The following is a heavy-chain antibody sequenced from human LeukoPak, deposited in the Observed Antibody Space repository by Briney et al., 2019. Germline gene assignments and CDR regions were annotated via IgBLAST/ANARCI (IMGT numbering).Heavy chain of an antibody. V-gene: IGHV1-2*02. Sequence: ASVKVSCKASGYTFTGYCMHWVRQAPGQGLEWMGWINPNSGGTNYAQKFQGRVTMTRDTSISTAYMELSRLRSDDTAVYYCARGVGSGWYSDYWGQGTLVTVSS. J-gene: IGHJ4*02. D-gene: IGHD6-19*01. CDR1: GYTFTGYC. CDR3: ARGVGSGWYSDY. CDR2: INPNSGGT.